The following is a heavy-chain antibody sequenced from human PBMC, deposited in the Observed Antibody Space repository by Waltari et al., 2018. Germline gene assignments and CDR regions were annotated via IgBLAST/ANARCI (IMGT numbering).Heavy chain of an antibody. Sequence: QVQLQESGPGLVKPSETLSLTCTVSGGSISSHYWSWIRQPPGKGLEWIGYIYYSGCTHYLPALKSLVTISVDTSKNQFSLKLSSVTAADTAVYYCARGYSSSSGALDYWGQGTLVTVSS. J-gene: IGHJ4*02. CDR1: GGSISSHY. CDR2: IYYSGCT. D-gene: IGHD6-13*01. CDR3: ARGYSSSSGALDY. V-gene: IGHV4-59*11.